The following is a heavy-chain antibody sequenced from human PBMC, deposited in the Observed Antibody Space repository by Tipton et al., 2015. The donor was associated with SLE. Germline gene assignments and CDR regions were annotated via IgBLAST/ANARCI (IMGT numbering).Heavy chain of an antibody. CDR2: INHSRST. J-gene: IGHJ4*02. Sequence: GLVKPSETLSLTCAVSGGSLSGYYWSWIRQLPEKGLEWIGEINHSRSTNYNPSLKSRVTVSVDTSKNQVSLELSSVTAADTAVYYCARRLAINTKAFDYWGQGTLVTVSS. D-gene: IGHD3-3*01. CDR1: GGSLSGYY. CDR3: ARRLAINTKAFDY. V-gene: IGHV4-34*01.